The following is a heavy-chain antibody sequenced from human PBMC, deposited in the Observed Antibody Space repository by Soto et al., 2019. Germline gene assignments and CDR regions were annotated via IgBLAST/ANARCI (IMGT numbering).Heavy chain of an antibody. CDR3: ARIYGGWGTSRPCPFDY. CDR2: ISSSSSYI. CDR1: GFIFSRCA. V-gene: IGHV3-21*01. Sequence: PGGSLRLSCAASGFIFSRCAMNWVRQAPGKGLEWVSCISSSSSYICYADSVKGRFTISRDNAKNTLYLQMNSLRAEDTAVYYCARIYGGWGTSRPCPFDYWGQGALVTVSS. J-gene: IGHJ4*02. D-gene: IGHD2-15*01.